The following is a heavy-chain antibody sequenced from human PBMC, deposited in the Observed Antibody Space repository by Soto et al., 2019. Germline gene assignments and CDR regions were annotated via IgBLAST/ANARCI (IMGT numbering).Heavy chain of an antibody. D-gene: IGHD1-26*01. CDR1: GFTFSSYE. V-gene: IGHV3-48*03. CDR2: INSNGYTT. CDR3: VRDGSGSYPFDF. J-gene: IGHJ4*02. Sequence: GGSLRLSCAASGFTFSSYEMNWVRQAPGKGPEWVSYINSNGYTTHYADSVKGRFTISRDNAKNSLYLQMNSLRAEDMAVYYCVRDGSGSYPFDFWGQGTQVTVSS.